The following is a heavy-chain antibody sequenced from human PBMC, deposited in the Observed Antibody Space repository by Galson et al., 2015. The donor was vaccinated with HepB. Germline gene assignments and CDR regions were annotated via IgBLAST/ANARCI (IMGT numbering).Heavy chain of an antibody. V-gene: IGHV1-46*01. CDR1: GYTFTSYY. Sequence: SVKVSCKASGYTFTSYYIHWVRQAPGQGLEWMGIINPSGGSTSYSQKFQGRVTMTRDTSTSTIYMELSSLRSEDTAVYYCARDPNQSGSYGDYWGQGALVTVSS. CDR2: INPSGGST. J-gene: IGHJ4*02. D-gene: IGHD1-26*01. CDR3: ARDPNQSGSYGDY.